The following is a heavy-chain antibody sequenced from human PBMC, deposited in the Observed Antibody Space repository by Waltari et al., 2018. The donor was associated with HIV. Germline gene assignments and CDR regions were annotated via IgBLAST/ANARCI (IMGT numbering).Heavy chain of an antibody. D-gene: IGHD3-22*01. CDR2: INAGNGNT. J-gene: IGHJ6*02. Sequence: QVQLVQSGAEVKKPGASVKVSCKASGYTFSTFAMHWVRQAPGQRLEWMGWINAGNGNTKYSQNFQDRGTITRDTSASTAYMELSSLRSEDTALYYCVREKKGIGVYYAMDVWGQGTAVTVSS. V-gene: IGHV1-3*01. CDR3: VREKKGIGVYYAMDV. CDR1: GYTFSTFA.